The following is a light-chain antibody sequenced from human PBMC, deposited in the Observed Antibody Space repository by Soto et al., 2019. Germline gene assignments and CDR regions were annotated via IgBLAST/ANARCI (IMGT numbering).Light chain of an antibody. V-gene: IGLV2-11*01. Sequence: QSALTQPRSVSGSPGQSVTISCTGTSSDVGGYNYVSWYQQHPGKAPKLMIYDVVKRPSGVPDRFSGSKSGNTASLTISGLQAEDEADYYCCSYAGSYTLGVFGGGTELTVL. J-gene: IGLJ3*02. CDR1: SSDVGGYNY. CDR3: CSYAGSYTLGV. CDR2: DVV.